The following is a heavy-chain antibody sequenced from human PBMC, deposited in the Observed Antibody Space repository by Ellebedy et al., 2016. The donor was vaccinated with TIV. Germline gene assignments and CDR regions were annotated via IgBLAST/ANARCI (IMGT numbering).Heavy chain of an antibody. V-gene: IGHV3-15*01. J-gene: IGHJ4*02. CDR1: GFTFSNAW. CDR2: IKSKTDGGTT. D-gene: IGHD2-2*01. Sequence: GGSLRLSCAASGFTFSNAWMSWVRQAPGKGLEWVGRIKSKTDGGTTDYAAPVKGRFTISRDDSKNTLYLQMNSLKTEDTAVYYCTTDIVVVPAATPLDYWGQGTLVTVSS. CDR3: TTDIVVVPAATPLDY.